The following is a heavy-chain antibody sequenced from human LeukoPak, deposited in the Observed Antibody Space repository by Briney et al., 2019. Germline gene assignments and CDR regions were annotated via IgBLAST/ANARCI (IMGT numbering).Heavy chain of an antibody. CDR1: GFTFSNYN. D-gene: IGHD3-22*01. CDR2: ISSSGYYI. J-gene: IGHJ3*02. V-gene: IGHV3-21*01. CDR3: AREGGYYDSSPDAFDI. Sequence: GGSLRLSCAASGFTFSNYNMNWVRQAPGKGLEWVSSISSSGYYISYADSVKGRFTISRDNAKNSLYLQMNSLRAEDTAVYYCAREGGYYDSSPDAFDIWGQGTMVTVSS.